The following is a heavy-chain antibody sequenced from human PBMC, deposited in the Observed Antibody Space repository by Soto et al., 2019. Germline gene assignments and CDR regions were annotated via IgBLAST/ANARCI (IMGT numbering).Heavy chain of an antibody. CDR1: GFTFSSYW. CDR2: INSDGSST. Sequence: PGGSLRLSCAASGFTFSSYWMHWVRQAPGKGLVWVSRINSDGSSTSYADSVKGRFTISRDNAKNTLYLQMNSLRAEDTAVYYCAGAAAGTRRGYYYYGMDVWGQGTTVTVSS. J-gene: IGHJ6*02. CDR3: AGAAAGTRRGYYYYGMDV. V-gene: IGHV3-74*01. D-gene: IGHD6-13*01.